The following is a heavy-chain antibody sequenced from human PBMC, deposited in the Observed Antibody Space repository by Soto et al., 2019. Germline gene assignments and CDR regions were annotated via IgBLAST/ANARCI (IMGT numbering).Heavy chain of an antibody. D-gene: IGHD6-13*01. Sequence: SETLSLTCTVSGGSISSSSYYWGWIRQPPGKGLEWIGSIYYSGSTYYNPSLKSRVTISVDTSKNQFSLKLSSVTAADTAVYYCARHAGIAAAGTPDYYYGMDVWGQGTTVTVSS. J-gene: IGHJ6*02. CDR2: IYYSGST. V-gene: IGHV4-39*01. CDR3: ARHAGIAAAGTPDYYYGMDV. CDR1: GGSISSSSYY.